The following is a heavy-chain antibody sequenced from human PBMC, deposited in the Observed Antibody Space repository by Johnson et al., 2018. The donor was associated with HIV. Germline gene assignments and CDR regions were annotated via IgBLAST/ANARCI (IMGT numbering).Heavy chain of an antibody. CDR1: EFTFSSYW. CDR3: ALSGGAAAYDAFDI. V-gene: IGHV3-74*01. J-gene: IGHJ3*02. Sequence: VQLVESGGGLVQPGGSLRLSCAASEFTFSSYWMHWVRQAPGKGLVWVSRINSDGSTTSYADSVKGRFTISRDNAKNTLYLQMNRLRAEDTAVYYCALSGGAAAYDAFDIWGQGTMVTVSS. D-gene: IGHD6-13*01. CDR2: INSDGSTT.